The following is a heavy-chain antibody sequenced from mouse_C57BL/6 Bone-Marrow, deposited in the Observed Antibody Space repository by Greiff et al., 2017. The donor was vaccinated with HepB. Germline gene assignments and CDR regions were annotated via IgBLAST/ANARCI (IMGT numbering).Heavy chain of an antibody. CDR3: TRSLDYWYFDV. CDR1: GYSFTSYY. J-gene: IGHJ1*03. CDR2: IYPGSGNT. Sequence: VQLQQSGPELVKPGASVKISCKASGYSFTSYYIHWVKQRPGQGLEWIGWIYPGSGNTKYNEKFKGKATLTADTSSSTAYMQLSSLTSEDSAVYYCTRSLDYWYFDVWGTGTTVTVSS. V-gene: IGHV1-66*01.